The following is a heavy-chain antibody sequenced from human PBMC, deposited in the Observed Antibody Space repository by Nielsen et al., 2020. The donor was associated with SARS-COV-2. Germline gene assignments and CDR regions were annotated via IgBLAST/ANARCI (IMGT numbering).Heavy chain of an antibody. D-gene: IGHD3-22*01. CDR1: GGSISSGGYY. CDR2: IYYSGST. J-gene: IGHJ4*02. V-gene: IGHV4-31*03. CDR3: ARQLRRATMIVVAAGGYFDY. Sequence: SETLSLTCTVSGGSISSGGYYWSWIRQHPRKGLEWIGYIYYSGSTYYNPSLKSRVTISLDTSKNQFSLKLSSVTAADTAVYYCARQLRRATMIVVAAGGYFDYWGQGTLVTVSS.